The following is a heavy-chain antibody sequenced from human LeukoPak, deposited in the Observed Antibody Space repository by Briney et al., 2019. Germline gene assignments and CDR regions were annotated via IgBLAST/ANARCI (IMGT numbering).Heavy chain of an antibody. J-gene: IGHJ3*02. CDR2: IKEDGSEK. V-gene: IGHV3-7*01. Sequence: GGSLRLSCAASGFTFSNDWMSWVRQAPGKGPEWVANIKEDGSEKYYVDSVKGRFTISRDNAKNSLYLQMNSLRAEDTAVYYCARGYGGFHIWGQGTMVTVSS. CDR3: ARGYGGFHI. D-gene: IGHD4-23*01. CDR1: GFTFSNDW.